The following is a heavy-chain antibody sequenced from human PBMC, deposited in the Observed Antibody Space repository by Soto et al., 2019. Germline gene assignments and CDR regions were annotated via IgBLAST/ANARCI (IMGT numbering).Heavy chain of an antibody. D-gene: IGHD6-19*01. Sequence: GGSLRLSCAASGFSFSSYGMQWVRQAPGKGLEWVAVISYDGSNKYYADSVKDRFTISRDNSKKTLYLQMDSLRADDTAVYYCVAGQYFFDYCGQGTLVTVSS. CDR3: VAGQYFFDY. CDR1: GFSFSSYG. J-gene: IGHJ4*02. CDR2: ISYDGSNK. V-gene: IGHV3-30*03.